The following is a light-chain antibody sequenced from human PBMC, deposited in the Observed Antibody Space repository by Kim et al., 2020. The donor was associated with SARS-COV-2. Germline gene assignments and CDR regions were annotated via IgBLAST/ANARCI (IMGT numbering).Light chain of an antibody. Sequence: SSELTQDPAVSVALGQTVRITCQGDSLRSYYASWYQQKPGQAPLLVIYGKNNRPSGIPDRFSCSSSGNTASLTITGAQAEDEAYYYCNSRDSSDNHVVFGGGTQLTVL. CDR3: NSRDSSDNHVV. CDR2: GKN. J-gene: IGLJ2*01. CDR1: SLRSYY. V-gene: IGLV3-19*01.